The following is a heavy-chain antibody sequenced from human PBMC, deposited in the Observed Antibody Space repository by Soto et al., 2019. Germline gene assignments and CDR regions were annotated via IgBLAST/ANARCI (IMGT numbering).Heavy chain of an antibody. CDR1: GFKFSNYA. Sequence: GGSLRLSCAASGFKFSNYAMSWVRQAPGKGLEWVSLISATGGGTYYADSVKGRFTISRDNSHNTLYLQVHSLTAEDAAVYYCAKDRRAGGNSAFYFDFWGQGAQVTVSS. V-gene: IGHV3-23*01. J-gene: IGHJ4*02. CDR2: ISATGGGT. D-gene: IGHD3-16*01. CDR3: AKDRRAGGNSAFYFDF.